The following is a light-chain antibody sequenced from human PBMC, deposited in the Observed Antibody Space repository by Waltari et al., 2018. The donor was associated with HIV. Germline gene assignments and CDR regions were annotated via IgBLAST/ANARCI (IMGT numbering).Light chain of an antibody. J-gene: IGKJ1*01. CDR3: QQRSSWPLT. CDR2: DTS. Sequence: EIVLTQSPATLSLSPGERATLSCLASQSVRSDLAWYQQRPDQAPRLLIYDTSNRATCIPARFSGSGSGTDFTLTISSLEPEDFAVYYCQQRSSWPLTLGQGTNVEFK. V-gene: IGKV3-11*01. CDR1: QSVRSD.